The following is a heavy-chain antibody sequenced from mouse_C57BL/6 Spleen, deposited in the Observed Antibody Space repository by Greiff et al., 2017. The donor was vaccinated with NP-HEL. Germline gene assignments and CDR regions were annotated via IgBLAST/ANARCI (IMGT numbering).Heavy chain of an antibody. V-gene: IGHV5-9-1*02. CDR1: GFTFSSYA. D-gene: IGHD1-1*01. J-gene: IGHJ2*01. CDR3: TRDNYYGSSRDY. CDR2: ISSGGDYI. Sequence: EVQLVESGEGLVKPGGSLKLSCAASGFTFSSYAMSWVRQTPEKRLEWVAYISSGGDYIYYADTVKGRFTISRDNARNTLYLQMSSLKSEDTAMYYCTRDNYYGSSRDYWGQGTTLTVSS.